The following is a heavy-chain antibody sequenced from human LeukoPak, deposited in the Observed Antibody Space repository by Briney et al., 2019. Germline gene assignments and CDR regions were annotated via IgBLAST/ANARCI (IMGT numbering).Heavy chain of an antibody. CDR1: GFTFTTYP. CDR2: ISASGGGT. D-gene: IGHD2-2*01. J-gene: IGHJ5*02. CDR3: ARHGGRGIPAALDWFDP. Sequence: PGGSLRLSCAASGFTFTTYPMSWVRQAPGKGLEWVSAISASGGGTYYADSVKGRFTIYRDNSRSTVFLQMSSLRAEDTAVYYCARHGGRGIPAALDWFDPWGQGTLVTVSS. V-gene: IGHV3-23*01.